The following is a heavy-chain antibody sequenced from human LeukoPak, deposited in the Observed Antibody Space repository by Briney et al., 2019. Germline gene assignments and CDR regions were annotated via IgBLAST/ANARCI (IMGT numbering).Heavy chain of an antibody. J-gene: IGHJ5*02. V-gene: IGHV3-66*01. Sequence: GGSLRLSCAASGFTVSSNYMSWVRQAPGKGLEWVSVIYSGGSTYYADSVKGRFTISRDNSKNTLYLQMNSLRAEDTAVYYCARASTYGSGWYEGSWGQGTLVTVSS. CDR2: IYSGGST. D-gene: IGHD6-19*01. CDR3: ARASTYGSGWYEGS. CDR1: GFTVSSNY.